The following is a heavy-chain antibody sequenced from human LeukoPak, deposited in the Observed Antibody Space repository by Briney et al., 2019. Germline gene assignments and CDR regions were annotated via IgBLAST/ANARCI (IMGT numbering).Heavy chain of an antibody. CDR3: ARDHDNYYDSSGYYVDY. CDR1: GGTFSSYA. V-gene: IGHV1-69*04. D-gene: IGHD3-22*01. Sequence: GSSVKVSCTASGGTFSSYAISWVRQAPGQGLEWMGRIIPILGIANYAQKFQGRVTITADKSTSTAYMELSSLRSENTAVYYCARDHDNYYDSSGYYVDYWGQGTLVTVSS. CDR2: IIPILGIA. J-gene: IGHJ4*02.